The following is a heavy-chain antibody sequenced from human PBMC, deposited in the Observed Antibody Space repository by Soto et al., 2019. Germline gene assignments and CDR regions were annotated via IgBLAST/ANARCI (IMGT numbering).Heavy chain of an antibody. V-gene: IGHV4-30-2*01. J-gene: IGHJ4*02. CDR2: IYHSGST. CDR1: GGSISSGGYS. CDR3: ARGGVDYYDSSGYYFSPYYFDY. Sequence: PSETLSLTCAVSGGSISSGGYSWSWIRQPPGKGLEWIGYIYHSGSTYYNPSLKSRVTISVDRSKNQFSLKLRSVTAADTAVYYCARGGVDYYDSSGYYFSPYYFDYWGQGTLVTVSS. D-gene: IGHD3-22*01.